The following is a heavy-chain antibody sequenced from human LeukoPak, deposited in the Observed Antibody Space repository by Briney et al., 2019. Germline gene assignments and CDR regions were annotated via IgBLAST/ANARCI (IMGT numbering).Heavy chain of an antibody. CDR3: ARDEVDGPLAY. J-gene: IGHJ4*02. CDR1: GFTFSRHW. Sequence: AGGSLRLSCAPSGFTFSRHWMSWVRQAPGKGLEWVANVKENGNEKKYEESVKGRFTISRDNAKNSLYLQMNNLRAEDTAVYYCARDEVDGPLAYWGQGTLVTVSS. CDR2: VKENGNEK. V-gene: IGHV3-7*01.